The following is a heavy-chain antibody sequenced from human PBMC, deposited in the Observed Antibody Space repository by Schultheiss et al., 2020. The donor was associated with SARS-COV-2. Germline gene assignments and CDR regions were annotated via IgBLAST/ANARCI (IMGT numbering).Heavy chain of an antibody. CDR1: GFTFSSYG. J-gene: IGHJ6*02. Sequence: GGSLRLSCAASGFTFSSYGMHWVRQAPGKGLEWVAVIWYDGSNKYYADSVKGRFTISRDNSKNTLYLQMKSLRAQDTGVYYCAKDLHPTGGYSHDSYYGMDVWGQGTTVTVSS. CDR2: IWYDGSNK. V-gene: IGHV3-30*02. CDR3: AKDLHPTGGYSHDSYYGMDV. D-gene: IGHD3-22*01.